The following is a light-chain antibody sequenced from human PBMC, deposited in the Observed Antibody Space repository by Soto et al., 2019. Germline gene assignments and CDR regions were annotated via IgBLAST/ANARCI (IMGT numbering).Light chain of an antibody. V-gene: IGKV1-5*01. J-gene: IGKJ1*01. CDR3: QQYNNYFSWT. Sequence: DIQMTQSPSTLSASVGDRVTITCRASQSISIWLAWYQQKPGKAPNILIYDASTLVSGVPSRFSGSGSGTEFTLTISTLQPDDFATYYCQQYNNYFSWTFGQGTKVEIK. CDR2: DAS. CDR1: QSISIW.